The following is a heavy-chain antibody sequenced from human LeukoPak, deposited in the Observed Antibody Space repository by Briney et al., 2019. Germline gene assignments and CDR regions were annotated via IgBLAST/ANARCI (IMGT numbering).Heavy chain of an antibody. CDR2: IIPIFGTA. CDR3: ARVAQDTATVGDY. Sequence: ASVKVSCKASGGTFSSYAISWVRQAPGQGLEWMGGIIPIFGTANYAQKFQGRVTITADESTSTAYTELSSLRSEDTAVYYCARVAQDTATVGDYWGQGTLVTVSS. J-gene: IGHJ4*02. V-gene: IGHV1-69*13. CDR1: GGTFSSYA. D-gene: IGHD5-18*01.